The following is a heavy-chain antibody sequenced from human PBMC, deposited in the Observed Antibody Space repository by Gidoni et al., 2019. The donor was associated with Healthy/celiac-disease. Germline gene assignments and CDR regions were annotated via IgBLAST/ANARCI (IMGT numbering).Heavy chain of an antibody. D-gene: IGHD3-22*01. CDR2: ISCSGGST. J-gene: IGHJ4*02. CDR3: AKDRGYYDPLY. CDR1: GFTFSSYA. V-gene: IGHV3-23*01. Sequence: EVALLEAGGGLVPTGGSLRLSCAAFGFTFSSYAMSWVRQAPGKVLEWVSAISCSGGSTYYSGSVKGRFTISRDNSKTTLYLQMISLRAEDTAVYYCAKDRGYYDPLYWGQGTLVTVSS.